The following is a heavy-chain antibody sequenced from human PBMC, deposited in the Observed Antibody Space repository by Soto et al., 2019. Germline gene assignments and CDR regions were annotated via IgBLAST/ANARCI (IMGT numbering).Heavy chain of an antibody. V-gene: IGHV3-30*18. Sequence: QVQLVESGGGVVQPGRSLRLSCAASGFTFSSYGMHWVRQAPGKGLEWVAVISYDGSNKYYADSVKGRFTISRDNSKNTLYLQMNSLGGKDTAVYYCGKDQGYSGYQKSYYYYGMDVWGQGTTVTVSS. CDR1: GFTFSSYG. CDR2: ISYDGSNK. J-gene: IGHJ6*02. CDR3: GKDQGYSGYQKSYYYYGMDV. D-gene: IGHD5-12*01.